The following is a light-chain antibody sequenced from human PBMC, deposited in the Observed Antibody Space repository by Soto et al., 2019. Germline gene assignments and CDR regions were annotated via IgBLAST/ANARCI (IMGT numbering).Light chain of an antibody. J-gene: IGLJ3*02. CDR3: TTYTTSSPYLV. CDR1: SSDVGGYNY. CDR2: DVT. V-gene: IGLV2-14*03. Sequence: QSALTQPASVSGSPGQSITISCTGTSSDVGGYNYVSWYQHHPGKAPNLMIYDVTNRPSGVSNRCSASKSGNTASLTISGLQAEDEAEYDCTTYTTSSPYLVFGGGTKVTVL.